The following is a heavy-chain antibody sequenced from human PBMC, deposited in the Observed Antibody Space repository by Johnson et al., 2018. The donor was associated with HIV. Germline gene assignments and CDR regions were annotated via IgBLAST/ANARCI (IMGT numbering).Heavy chain of an antibody. J-gene: IGHJ3*02. V-gene: IGHV3-30*04. CDR3: AKFRDAFDI. Sequence: QVQLVESGGGVVRPGRSLRLSCAASGFTFSNYPMHWVRHTPGKGLEWVAVISFDGSNKYYADSVKGRFTISRDNSKNTLYLQMNSLRAEDTAVYYCAKFRDAFDIWGQGTMVTVSS. D-gene: IGHD2-21*01. CDR1: GFTFSNYP. CDR2: ISFDGSNK.